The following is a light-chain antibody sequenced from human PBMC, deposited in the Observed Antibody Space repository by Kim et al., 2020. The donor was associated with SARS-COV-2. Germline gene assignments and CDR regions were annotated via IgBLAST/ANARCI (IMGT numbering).Light chain of an antibody. V-gene: IGKV3-20*01. J-gene: IGKJ2*01. CDR2: GAS. CDR1: QSVSSSS. CDR3: QQYGTSPYT. Sequence: LSPGERVTLSCRASQSVSSSSLAWYQQKPGQAPRLLIYGASSRAPGIPDRFSGSGSGTDFTLTISRLEPDDFAMYYCQQYGTSPYTFGLGTKLEI.